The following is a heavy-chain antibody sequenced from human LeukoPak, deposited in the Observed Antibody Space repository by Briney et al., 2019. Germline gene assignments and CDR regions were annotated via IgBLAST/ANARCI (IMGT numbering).Heavy chain of an antibody. V-gene: IGHV3-30*04. CDR3: ARGLTWIQLFYLDY. J-gene: IGHJ4*02. D-gene: IGHD5-18*01. Sequence: GGSLRLSCAASGFTFSSYAMHWVRQAPGKGLEWVAVISYDGSNKYYADSVKGRFTISRDNSKNTLYLQMNSLRAEDTAVDYCARGLTWIQLFYLDYWGQGTLVTVSS. CDR1: GFTFSSYA. CDR2: ISYDGSNK.